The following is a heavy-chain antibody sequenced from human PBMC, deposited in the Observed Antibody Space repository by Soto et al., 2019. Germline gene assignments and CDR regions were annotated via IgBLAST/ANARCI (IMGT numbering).Heavy chain of an antibody. V-gene: IGHV4-34*01. Sequence: PSETLSLTCAVYGGSFSGYYWSWIRQPPGKGLEWIGEINHSGSTNYNPSLKSRVTISVDTSKNQFSLKLSSVTAADTAVYYCARGRGILTGYDYYYYGMDVWGQGTTVTGSS. CDR2: INHSGST. CDR1: GGSFSGYY. CDR3: ARGRGILTGYDYYYYGMDV. J-gene: IGHJ6*02. D-gene: IGHD3-9*01.